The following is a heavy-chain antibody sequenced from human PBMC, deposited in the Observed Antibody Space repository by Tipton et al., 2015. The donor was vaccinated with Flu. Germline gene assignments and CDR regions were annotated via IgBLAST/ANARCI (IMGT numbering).Heavy chain of an antibody. CDR3: ARDRSPMYAIGKYNENYYYGMDV. CDR2: ISRSGST. CDR1: GDSIRSNYY. Sequence: GLVKPSETLSLTCTVSGDSIRSNYYWAWIRQPPGKGLEWIGQISRSGSTYYNSSLQSRVTLSVDSSRNQFSLKVRSVTASDTAIYYCARDRSPMYAIGKYNENYYYGMDVWGQGTMVVVSS. J-gene: IGHJ6*02. V-gene: IGHV4-38-2*02. D-gene: IGHD1-14*01.